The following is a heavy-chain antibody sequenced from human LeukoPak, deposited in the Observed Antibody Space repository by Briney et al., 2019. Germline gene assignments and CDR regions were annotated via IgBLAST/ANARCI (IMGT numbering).Heavy chain of an antibody. D-gene: IGHD6-13*01. CDR2: TSGNT. CDR1: GDSISSYY. J-gene: IGHJ4*02. CDR3: ARLWTGIAAAGGY. V-gene: IGHV4-4*07. Sequence: SETLSLTCTVSGDSISSYYWSWIRQPAGKGLEWIGHTSGNTKYNPSLKSRVTMSVDTSKNQFSLKVGSATAADTAVYYCARLWTGIAAAGGYWGQGTLVTVSS.